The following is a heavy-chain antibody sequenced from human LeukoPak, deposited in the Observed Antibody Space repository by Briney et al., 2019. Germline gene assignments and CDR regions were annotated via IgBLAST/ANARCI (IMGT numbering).Heavy chain of an antibody. Sequence: PSETLSLTCTVSGXSISSSSYYWGWVRQPPGKGLEWMGSIYYSGSTYYNSALNSRLTISVDTSKNQFSLNLASVTAADTAVYYCTSHRHNGGHHFWGQGTLVTVSS. D-gene: IGHD3-16*01. CDR2: IYYSGST. CDR3: TSHRHNGGHHF. CDR1: GXSISSSSYY. V-gene: IGHV4-39*01. J-gene: IGHJ4*02.